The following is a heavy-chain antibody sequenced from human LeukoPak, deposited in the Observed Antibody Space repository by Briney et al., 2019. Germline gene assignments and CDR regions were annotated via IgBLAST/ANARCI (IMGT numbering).Heavy chain of an antibody. D-gene: IGHD2-2*01. Sequence: GGSLRLSCAASGFTFSSYAMHWVRQAPGKGLEWVAVISYDGSNKYYADSVKGRFTISRDNSKNTLYLQMNSLRAEDTAVYYCARDHTGYCGSTSCPRDYYYYYGMDVWGQGTTVTVSS. V-gene: IGHV3-30-3*01. CDR1: GFTFSSYA. J-gene: IGHJ6*02. CDR3: ARDHTGYCGSTSCPRDYYYYYGMDV. CDR2: ISYDGSNK.